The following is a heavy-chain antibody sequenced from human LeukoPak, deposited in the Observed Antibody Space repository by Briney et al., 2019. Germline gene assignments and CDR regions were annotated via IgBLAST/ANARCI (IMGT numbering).Heavy chain of an antibody. D-gene: IGHD2-2*01. J-gene: IGHJ3*02. Sequence: SETLSLTCTVSGGSISSGGYYWSWIRQHPRKGLEWIGYIYYSGSTYYNPSLKSRVTISVDTSKNQFSLKLSSVTAADTAVYYCARTRSRSDAFDIWGQGTMVTVSS. CDR3: ARTRSRSDAFDI. CDR1: GGSISSGGYY. V-gene: IGHV4-31*03. CDR2: IYYSGST.